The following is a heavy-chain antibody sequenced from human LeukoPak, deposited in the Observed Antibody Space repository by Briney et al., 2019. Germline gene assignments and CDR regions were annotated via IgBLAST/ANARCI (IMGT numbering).Heavy chain of an antibody. D-gene: IGHD3-9*01. CDR2: IYYSGST. V-gene: IGHV4-31*03. J-gene: IGHJ4*02. CDR1: GGSISSGGYY. CDR3: ARTDPYYDILTGYSPGRYHFDY. Sequence: PSETLSLTCTVSGGSISSGGYYWSWIRQHPGKGLEWIGYIYYSGSTYYNPSLKSRVTISVDTSKNQFSLKLSSVTAADTAVYYCARTDPYYDILTGYSPGRYHFDYWGQGTLVTVSS.